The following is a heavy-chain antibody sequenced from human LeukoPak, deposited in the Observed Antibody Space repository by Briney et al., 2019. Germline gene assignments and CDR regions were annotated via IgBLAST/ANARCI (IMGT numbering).Heavy chain of an antibody. V-gene: IGHV4-34*01. CDR3: ARNSLRFLEWLSEGMDV. CDR1: GGSFSGYY. CDR2: INHSGST. J-gene: IGHJ6*02. Sequence: SETLSLTCAVYGGSFSGYYWSWIRQPPGKGLEWIGEINHSGSTNYNPSLKSRVTISVDTSKNQFSLKLSSVTAADTAVYYCARNSLRFLEWLSEGMDVWGQGTTVTVSS. D-gene: IGHD3-3*01.